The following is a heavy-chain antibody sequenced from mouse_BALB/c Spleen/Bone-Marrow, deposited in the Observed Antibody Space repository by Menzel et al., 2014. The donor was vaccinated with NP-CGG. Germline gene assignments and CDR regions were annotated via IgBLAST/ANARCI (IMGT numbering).Heavy chain of an antibody. CDR3: ATRFITTAGY. V-gene: IGHV1S29*02. CDR1: GYTFTDYN. CDR2: IYPYNGGT. Sequence: EVQLVESGPELVKPGASVKISCKASGYTFTDYNMHWVKQSHGKSLEWIGYIYPYNGGTGYNQKFKSKATLTVDNSSSTAYMELRSLTSEDSAVYYCATRFITTAGYWGQGTTLTAST. D-gene: IGHD1-2*01. J-gene: IGHJ2*01.